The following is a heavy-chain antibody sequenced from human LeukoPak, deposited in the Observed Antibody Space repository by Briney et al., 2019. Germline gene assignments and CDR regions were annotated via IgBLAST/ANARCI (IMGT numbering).Heavy chain of an antibody. J-gene: IGHJ4*02. V-gene: IGHV3-23*01. D-gene: IGHD6-19*01. Sequence: GGSLRLSCVSSGFIFSSYVMSWVRQAPGKGLEWVSSISVAGATTDYADSVKGRFTISRDNAKNSLYLQMNSLRAEDTAVYYCAKGPYSSGWYVDYFDYWGQGTLVTVSS. CDR2: ISVAGATT. CDR1: GFIFSSYV. CDR3: AKGPYSSGWYVDYFDY.